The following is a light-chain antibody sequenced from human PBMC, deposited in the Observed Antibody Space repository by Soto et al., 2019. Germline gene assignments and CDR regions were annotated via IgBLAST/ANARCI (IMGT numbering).Light chain of an antibody. CDR2: DAS. CDR1: QSVSRY. Sequence: EIVMTQSPATLSVSPGETATLSCRTSQSVSRYLAWYQHRPGQAPRLLIYDASTRATAIPARFSASGSGTEFTPSISGLQSEDCAIYSCQECSYWPLFTFGQGTRLEIK. V-gene: IGKV3-15*01. J-gene: IGKJ5*01. CDR3: QECSYWPLFT.